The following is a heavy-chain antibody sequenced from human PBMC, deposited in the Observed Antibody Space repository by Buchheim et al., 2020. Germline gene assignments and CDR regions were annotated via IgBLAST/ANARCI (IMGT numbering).Heavy chain of an antibody. CDR1: GFTFSSYG. Sequence: QVQLVESGGGVVQPGRSLRLSCAASGFTFSSYGMHWVRQAPGKGLEWVAVIWYDGSNKYYADSVKGRFTISRDHSKNTLYLQMNSQRAEDTAVYYCARDAVAARPRYYFDYWGQGTL. CDR3: ARDAVAARPRYYFDY. CDR2: IWYDGSNK. D-gene: IGHD6-6*01. V-gene: IGHV3-33*01. J-gene: IGHJ4*02.